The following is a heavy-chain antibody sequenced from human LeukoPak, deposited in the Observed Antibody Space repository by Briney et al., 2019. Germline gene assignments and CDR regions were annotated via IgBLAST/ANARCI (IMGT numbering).Heavy chain of an antibody. CDR2: IYHSGST. V-gene: IGHV4-30-2*01. Sequence: SATPSLSCEVSGGSITSDGNSWSWLRQPPGNGLEWFGYIYHSGSTYYNPSLKSRVTISVDRSKNQFYLKLSSVTAADTAVYYCARQLLPGSGGMDVWGKGTTVSVSS. CDR1: GGSITSDGNS. D-gene: IGHD2-15*01. J-gene: IGHJ6*04. CDR3: ARQLLPGSGGMDV.